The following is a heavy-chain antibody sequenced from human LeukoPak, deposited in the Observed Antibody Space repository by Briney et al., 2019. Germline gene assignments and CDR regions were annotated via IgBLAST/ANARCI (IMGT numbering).Heavy chain of an antibody. J-gene: IGHJ4*02. CDR3: ARGDKPARYCSSTSCYGSFPPPRGWEPYFDY. Sequence: SETLSLTCAVYGGSFSGYYWSWIRQPPGKGLEWIREINHSGSTNYNPSLKSRVTISVDTSKNQFSLKLSSVTAADTAVYYCARGDKPARYCSSTSCYGSFPPPRGWEPYFDYWGQGTLVTVSS. CDR1: GGSFSGYY. V-gene: IGHV4-34*01. D-gene: IGHD2-2*01. CDR2: INHSGST.